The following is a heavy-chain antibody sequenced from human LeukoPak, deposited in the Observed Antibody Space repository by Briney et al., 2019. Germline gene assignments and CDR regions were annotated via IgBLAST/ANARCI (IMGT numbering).Heavy chain of an antibody. V-gene: IGHV1-69*05. CDR3: VADPFYGSESYYKGTDY. J-gene: IGHJ4*02. CDR1: GGTFSSYA. CDR2: IIPIFGTA. Sequence: GASVKVSCKASGGTFSSYAISWVRQAPGQGLEWMGGIIPIFGTANYAQKFQGRVTITTDESTSTAYMELSSLRSEDTAVYYCVADPFYGSESYYKGTDYWGQGTLVTVSS. D-gene: IGHD3-10*01.